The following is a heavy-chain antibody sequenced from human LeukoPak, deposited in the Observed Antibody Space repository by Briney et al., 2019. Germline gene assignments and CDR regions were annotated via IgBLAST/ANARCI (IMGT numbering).Heavy chain of an antibody. D-gene: IGHD3-10*01. CDR1: GYTFIDFY. CDR3: ASLWFGELLNDVGYFDY. J-gene: IGHJ4*02. CDR2: INPNSGGT. Sequence: ASVKVSCKASGYTFIDFYMRWVRQAPGQGLEWMGWINPNSGGTNYAQKFQGRVTMTRDTSISTAYMELSRLRSDDTAVYYCASLWFGELLNDVGYFDYWGQGTLVTVSS. V-gene: IGHV1-2*02.